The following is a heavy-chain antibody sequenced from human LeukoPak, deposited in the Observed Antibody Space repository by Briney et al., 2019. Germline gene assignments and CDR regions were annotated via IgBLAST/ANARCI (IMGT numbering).Heavy chain of an antibody. V-gene: IGHV4-4*07. Sequence: LPETLSLTCTVSGGSISNYYWSWIRQPAGKGLEWIGRIYSSGRTNHNPSLKSRVTMSVDTSKNQFSLKLSSVTAADTAMYYCARDRGDYGSSDYWGQGTLVTVSS. CDR3: ARDRGDYGSSDY. CDR2: IYSSGRT. D-gene: IGHD2-21*02. CDR1: GGSISNYY. J-gene: IGHJ4*02.